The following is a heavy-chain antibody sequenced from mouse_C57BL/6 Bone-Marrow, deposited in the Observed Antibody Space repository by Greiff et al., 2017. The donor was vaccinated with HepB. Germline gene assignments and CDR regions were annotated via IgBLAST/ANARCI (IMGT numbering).Heavy chain of an antibody. CDR2: SRNKANDYTT. D-gene: IGHD1-1*01. CDR1: GFTFSDFY. Sequence: EVKLVESGGGLVQSGRSLRLSCATSGFTFSDFYMEWVRQAPGKGLEWIAASRNKANDYTTEYSASVKGRFIVSRDTSQSILYLQMNALRAEDTAIYYGARDGDYYGSSPFAYWGQGTLVTVSA. CDR3: ARDGDYYGSSPFAY. J-gene: IGHJ3*01. V-gene: IGHV7-1*01.